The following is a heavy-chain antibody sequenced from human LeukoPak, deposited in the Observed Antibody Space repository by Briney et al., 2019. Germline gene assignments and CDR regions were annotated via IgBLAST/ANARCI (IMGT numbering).Heavy chain of an antibody. V-gene: IGHV3-21*01. CDR3: ARVWAPYYYDSSGYFAFDY. Sequence: GGSLRLSCAVSGFDFSTYAINWVRQAPGKGLEWVSSISTMSNYIFYGDSVKGRFTISRDNAKNSLYLQMNSLRAEDTAVYYCARVWAPYYYDSSGYFAFDYWGQGTLVTVSS. CDR2: ISTMSNYI. CDR1: GFDFSTYA. J-gene: IGHJ4*02. D-gene: IGHD3-22*01.